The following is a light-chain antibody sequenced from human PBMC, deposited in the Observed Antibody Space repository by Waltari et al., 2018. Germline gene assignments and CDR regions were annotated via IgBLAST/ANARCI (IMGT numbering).Light chain of an antibody. J-gene: IGKJ1*01. V-gene: IGKV1-5*03. CDR1: QSISSL. CDR3: QQYNSYSLT. Sequence: TCQAIQSISSLLAWYQQKPGKAPNLLFYKASSLESGVPSRFSGSGSVTEFSLTISSLQPDDFATYYCQQYNSYSLTFGQGTKVEIK. CDR2: KAS.